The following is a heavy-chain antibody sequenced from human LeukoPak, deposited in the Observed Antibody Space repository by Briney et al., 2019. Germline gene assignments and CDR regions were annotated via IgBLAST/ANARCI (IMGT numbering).Heavy chain of an antibody. CDR2: IKSKTDGGTT. J-gene: IGHJ4*02. CDR3: TTTNDY. V-gene: IGHV3-15*01. Sequence: PGGPLRLSCVASGLTLSAAGMPWFRQAPGKGLEWIGHIKSKTDGGTTDYAAPVKGRFTISRDDSKNTLYLQMNSLEVDDTAVYYCTTTNDYWGQGTLVTVPS. CDR1: GLTLSAAG. D-gene: IGHD2-8*01.